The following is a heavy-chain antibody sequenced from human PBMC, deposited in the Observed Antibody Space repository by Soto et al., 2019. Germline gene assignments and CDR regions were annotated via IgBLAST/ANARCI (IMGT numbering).Heavy chain of an antibody. CDR1: GYTFTSYD. Sequence: ASVKVSCKASGYTFTSYDINWVRQATGQGLEWMGWMNPNSGNTGYAQKFQGRVTMTRNTSISTAYMERSSLRSEDTAVYYRARGAKWRDYIWGSYRSHDNYYYYYMDVCGKGTTVTVSS. CDR2: MNPNSGNT. J-gene: IGHJ6*03. CDR3: ARGAKWRDYIWGSYRSHDNYYYYYMDV. D-gene: IGHD3-16*02. V-gene: IGHV1-8*01.